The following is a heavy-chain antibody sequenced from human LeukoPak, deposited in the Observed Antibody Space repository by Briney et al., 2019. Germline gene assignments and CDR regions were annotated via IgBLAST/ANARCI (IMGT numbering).Heavy chain of an antibody. CDR3: ARVGAKYYYDSSGYTFDY. CDR1: GGSISSGSYC. Sequence: PSQTLSFTCTVSGGSISSGSYCWSWIRQPAGKGLEWIGRIYTSGSTNYNPSLKSRVTISVDTSKNQFSLKLSSVTAADTAVYYCARVGAKYYYDSSGYTFDYWGQGTLVTVSS. D-gene: IGHD3-22*01. J-gene: IGHJ4*02. V-gene: IGHV4-61*02. CDR2: IYTSGST.